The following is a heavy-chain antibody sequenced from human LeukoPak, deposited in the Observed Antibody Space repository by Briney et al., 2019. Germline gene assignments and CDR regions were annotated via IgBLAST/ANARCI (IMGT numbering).Heavy chain of an antibody. Sequence: PGGSLTLSCAASGFIFGSYAMSWVRQAPARGLEWVSSLRGDGETFYGDSVRGRFSLSRDESRNTVYLHLNNLRVKDTAIYYCAKASWVSTADAVLWGQGTVVTVS. CDR1: GFIFGSYA. CDR2: LRGDGET. V-gene: IGHV3-23*02. D-gene: IGHD3-16*01. CDR3: AKASWVSTADAVL. J-gene: IGHJ4*02.